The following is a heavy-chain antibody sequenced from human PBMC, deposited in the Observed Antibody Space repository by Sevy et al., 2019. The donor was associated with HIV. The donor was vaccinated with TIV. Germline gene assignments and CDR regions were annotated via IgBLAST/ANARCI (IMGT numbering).Heavy chain of an antibody. CDR3: AGDSTTRSRVFDY. Sequence: SETLSLTCSVSGGSISSYFWTWVRQSPGKGLEWIGNIYFTGNTDYSPSLKSRVTLSLDTSKSQFSLTLKSVTAADTAIYFCAGDSTTRSRVFDYWGQGTLVTVSS. J-gene: IGHJ4*02. CDR2: IYFTGNT. CDR1: GGSISSYF. D-gene: IGHD1-1*01. V-gene: IGHV4-59*01.